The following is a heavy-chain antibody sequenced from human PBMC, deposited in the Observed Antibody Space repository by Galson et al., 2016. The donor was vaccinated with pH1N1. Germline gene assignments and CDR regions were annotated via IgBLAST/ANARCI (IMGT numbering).Heavy chain of an antibody. J-gene: IGHJ6*02. D-gene: IGHD3-16*01. Sequence: SLRLSCAASGFTFDTFAMHWVRQNPGKGLEWVAFISYNGHDQSYAHSVKGRFTVSRDNSKNTLYLQMNSLRPEDTALYYCARAYWSYADTYYYGMDVWGQGTTVTVSS. V-gene: IGHV3-30-3*01. CDR3: ARAYWSYADTYYYGMDV. CDR2: ISYNGHDQ. CDR1: GFTFDTFA.